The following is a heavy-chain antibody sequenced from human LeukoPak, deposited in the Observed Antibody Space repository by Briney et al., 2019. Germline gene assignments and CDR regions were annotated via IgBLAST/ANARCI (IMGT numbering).Heavy chain of an antibody. Sequence: PGGSLRLSCAASGFTFSSYWMSWVRQAPGKGLEGVANIKQDGSEKYYVDSVKGRFTISRDNAKNSLYLQMNSLRAEDTAVYYCARAGIDPFDAFDFSGQATMAAVSS. V-gene: IGHV3-7*01. D-gene: IGHD1-26*01. CDR3: ARAGIDPFDAFDF. CDR1: GFTFSSYW. J-gene: IGHJ3*01. CDR2: IKQDGSEK.